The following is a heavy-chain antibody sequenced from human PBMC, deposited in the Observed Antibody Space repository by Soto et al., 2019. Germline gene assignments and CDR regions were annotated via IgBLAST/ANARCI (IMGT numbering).Heavy chain of an antibody. J-gene: IGHJ4*02. CDR3: ARSDGRY. CDR1: GYSIFSYY. Sequence: SDTLFLTPDLSGYSIFSYYWSWIRQPPGKGLEWIGYFYYSGSTDSNPSLKSRVTISVDTSKNQFSLKLSSVTAADTAVYYCARSDGRYWGQGTLVTVS. CDR2: FYYSGST. V-gene: IGHV4-59*01.